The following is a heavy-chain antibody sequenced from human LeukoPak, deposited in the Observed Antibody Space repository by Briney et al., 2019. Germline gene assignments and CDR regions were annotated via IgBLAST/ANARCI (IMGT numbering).Heavy chain of an antibody. J-gene: IGHJ4*02. CDR1: GYTFTSYY. CDR2: INPSGGST. V-gene: IGHV1-46*01. CDR3: ARAQDGYCSGGSCYSLDY. Sequence: EASVKVSCKASGYTFTSYYMHWVRQAPGQGLEWMGIINPSGGSTSYAQKFQGRVTMTRDMSTSTVYMELSSLRSEDTAVYYCARAQDGYCSGGSCYSLDYWGQGTLVTVSS. D-gene: IGHD2-15*01.